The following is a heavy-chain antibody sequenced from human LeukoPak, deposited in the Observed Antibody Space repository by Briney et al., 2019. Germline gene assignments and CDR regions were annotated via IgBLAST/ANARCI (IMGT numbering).Heavy chain of an antibody. CDR2: ISGTGGRT. D-gene: IGHD6-19*01. V-gene: IGHV3-23*01. CDR1: GFTFSSYS. CDR3: AKTGAVAAHWFDL. Sequence: GGSLRLSCTASGFTFSSYSMNWVRQAPGKGLEWVSVISGTGGRTHYADSVKGRFTMSRDNSKNTVSLQMNSLRAADTAIYYCAKTGAVAAHWFDLWGERSLVTVSS. J-gene: IGHJ5*02.